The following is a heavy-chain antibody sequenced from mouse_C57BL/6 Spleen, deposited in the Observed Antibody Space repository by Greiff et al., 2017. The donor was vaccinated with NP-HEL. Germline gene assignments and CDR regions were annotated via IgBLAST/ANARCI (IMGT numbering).Heavy chain of an antibody. CDR1: GYAFSSYW. CDR3: AREGDYDGTAYFDY. Sequence: QVQLKQSGAELVKPGASVKISCKASGYAFSSYWMNWVKQRPGKGLEWIGQIYPGDGDTNYNGKFKGKATLTADNSSSTAYMQLSSLTSEDSAVYFCAREGDYDGTAYFDYWGQSTTLTVSS. V-gene: IGHV1-80*01. J-gene: IGHJ2*01. CDR2: IYPGDGDT. D-gene: IGHD2-4*01.